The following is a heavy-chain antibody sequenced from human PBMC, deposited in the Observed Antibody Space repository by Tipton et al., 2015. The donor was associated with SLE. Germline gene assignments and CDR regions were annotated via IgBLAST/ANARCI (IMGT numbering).Heavy chain of an antibody. CDR3: AKDVYDTTAQGAFEI. CDR1: GFTFSRYG. Sequence: SLRLSCAASGFTFSRYGMHWVRQASGKGLEWAAVISFDGSNTYYADSVRGRFTLSRDNAKNSLHLQMNNLRVEDTALYYCAKDVYDTTAQGAFEILGQGKMVTVSS. D-gene: IGHD2/OR15-2a*01. CDR2: ISFDGSNT. V-gene: IGHV3-30*18. J-gene: IGHJ3*02.